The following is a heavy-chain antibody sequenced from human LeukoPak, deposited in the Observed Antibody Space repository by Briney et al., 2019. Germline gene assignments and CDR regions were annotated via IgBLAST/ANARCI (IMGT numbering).Heavy chain of an antibody. V-gene: IGHV4-59*01. D-gene: IGHD6-19*01. CDR1: GGSISSYY. CDR2: IYYSGST. J-gene: IGHJ4*02. Sequence: SETLSLTCTVSGGSISSYYWSWIRQPPGKGLEWIGYIYYSGSTNYNPSLKSRVTIPVDTSKNQFSLKLSSVTAADTAVYYCARAGYSSGWYYFDYWGQGTLVTVSS. CDR3: ARAGYSSGWYYFDY.